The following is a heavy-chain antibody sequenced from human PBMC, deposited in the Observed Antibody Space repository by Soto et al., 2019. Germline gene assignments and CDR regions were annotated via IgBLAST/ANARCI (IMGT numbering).Heavy chain of an antibody. CDR1: GFSLSNARMG. CDR3: ARIHTYYDFWSGYYYYYSYGMDV. D-gene: IGHD3-3*01. V-gene: IGHV2-26*01. J-gene: IGHJ6*02. CDR2: IFSNDEK. Sequence: QVTLKESGPVLVKPTETLTLTCTVSGFSLSNARMGVSWIRQPPGKALEWLAHIFSNDEKSYSTSLKSRLTIYKDTSKSQVVLTMTTMDPVDTATDYWARIHTYYDFWSGYYYYYSYGMDVWGQGTTVTVSS.